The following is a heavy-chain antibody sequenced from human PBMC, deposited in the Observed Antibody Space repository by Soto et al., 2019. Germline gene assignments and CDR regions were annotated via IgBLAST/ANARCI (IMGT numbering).Heavy chain of an antibody. CDR2: IIPIFGTA. Sequence: SVKVSCKASGGTFSSYAISWVRQAPGQGLEWMGGIIPIFGTANYAQKFQGRVTIKADESTSTAYMELSSLRSEDTAVYYCARVSGKYQLLFNWFDPWGQGPWSPSPQ. D-gene: IGHD2-2*01. V-gene: IGHV1-69*13. J-gene: IGHJ5*02. CDR3: ARVSGKYQLLFNWFDP. CDR1: GGTFSSYA.